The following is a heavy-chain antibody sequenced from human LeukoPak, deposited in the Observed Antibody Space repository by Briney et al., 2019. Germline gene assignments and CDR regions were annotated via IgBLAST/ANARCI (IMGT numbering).Heavy chain of an antibody. Sequence: QSSETLSLTCAVSGGSITGSNWWTWVRQPPGKGLEWIGEIYHSGSTNYNPSLKSRVTISVDKSNNQFSLKLNPMTAADTAVYYCARNAGNSDVDYWGQGILVTVSS. CDR1: GGSITGSNW. CDR3: ARNAGNSDVDY. D-gene: IGHD4-23*01. J-gene: IGHJ4*02. CDR2: IYHSGST. V-gene: IGHV4-4*02.